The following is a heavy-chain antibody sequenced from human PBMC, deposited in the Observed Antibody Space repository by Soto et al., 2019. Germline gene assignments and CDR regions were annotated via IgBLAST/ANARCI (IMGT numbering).Heavy chain of an antibody. CDR1: GFTFTRYS. J-gene: IGHJ4*02. Sequence: GGSLRLSCAASGFTFTRYSMHWVRQPTGKGLEWVSTIGTAGDTYYAVSVKGRFTISRDNAKNSLSLQMNSLRAGDTAVYFCARGQEVGAHFFDSWGQGTQVTVS. D-gene: IGHD2-15*01. CDR3: ARGQEVGAHFFDS. V-gene: IGHV3-13*01. CDR2: IGTAGDT.